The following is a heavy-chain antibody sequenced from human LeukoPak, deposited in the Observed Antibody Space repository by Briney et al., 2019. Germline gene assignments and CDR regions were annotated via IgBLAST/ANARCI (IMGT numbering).Heavy chain of an antibody. CDR2: IYYSGST. CDR3: ARVRGGDYYDSSGYFDY. V-gene: IGHV4-59*08. CDR1: GGSISSYY. Sequence: SETLSLTCTVSGGSISSYYWSWIRQPPGKGLEWIGYIYYSGSTNYNPSLKGRVTISINSSKNQFSLKLSSVTAADTAVYYCARVRGGDYYDSSGYFDYWGQGTLVTVSS. D-gene: IGHD3-22*01. J-gene: IGHJ4*02.